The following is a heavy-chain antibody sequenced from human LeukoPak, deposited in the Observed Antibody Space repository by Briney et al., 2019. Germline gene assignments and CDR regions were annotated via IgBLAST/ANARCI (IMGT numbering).Heavy chain of an antibody. CDR3: ARDLLSTAGYFDY. CDR1: GDSFASGGYY. J-gene: IGHJ4*02. CDR2: IYYSVST. V-gene: IGHV4-61*08. D-gene: IGHD6-19*01. Sequence: SETLSLTCTVSGDSFASGGYYWNWIRQPPGKGLEWIGYIYYSVSTNYNLSLKSRVTISVDTSENQFSLKLTSVTAADTAVYYCARDLLSTAGYFDYWGQGTLVTVSS.